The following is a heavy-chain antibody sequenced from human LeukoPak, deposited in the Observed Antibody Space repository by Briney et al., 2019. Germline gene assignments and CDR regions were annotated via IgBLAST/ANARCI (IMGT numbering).Heavy chain of an antibody. CDR1: GFMFHDYV. CDR3: TRSPSFTLGGGYLDS. Sequence: GGSLRLSCVGSGFMFHDYVMHWVRQVPGKVLEWVSGVSWNSDHIGYADSVKGRFTISRDNDRNTLHLEMNHLRVEDTAFYFCTRSPSFTLGGGYLDSWGQGSLVTVSS. V-gene: IGHV3-9*01. J-gene: IGHJ5*01. CDR2: VSWNSDHI. D-gene: IGHD3-22*01.